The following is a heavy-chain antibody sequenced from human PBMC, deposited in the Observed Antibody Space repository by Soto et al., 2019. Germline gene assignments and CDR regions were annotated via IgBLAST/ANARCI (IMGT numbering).Heavy chain of an antibody. D-gene: IGHD6-13*01. V-gene: IGHV1-8*02. CDR1: GGTFSSYT. CDR2: MNPNSGNT. CDR3: ARRARYSNDAFDI. J-gene: IGHJ3*02. Sequence: GASVKVSCKASGGTFSSYTINWVRQATGQGLEWMGWMNPNSGNTGYAQKFQGRVTMTRNTSISTAYMELSSLRSEDTAVYYCARRARYSNDAFDIWGQGTMVTVSS.